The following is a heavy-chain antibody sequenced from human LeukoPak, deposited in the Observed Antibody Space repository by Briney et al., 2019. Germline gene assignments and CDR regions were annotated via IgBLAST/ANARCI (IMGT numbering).Heavy chain of an antibody. Sequence: PGGSLRLSCTASGFTVSSNHKSWVRHAPGKGLEWVSTISDNGRSTHYADSVKGRFTISRDNSKNTLDLQMNSLKAEDTAIYYCAKDVRPGGGGMDVWGQGTTVTVSS. V-gene: IGHV3-23*01. D-gene: IGHD3-10*02. CDR1: GFTVSSNH. CDR3: AKDVRPGGGGMDV. CDR2: ISDNGRST. J-gene: IGHJ6*02.